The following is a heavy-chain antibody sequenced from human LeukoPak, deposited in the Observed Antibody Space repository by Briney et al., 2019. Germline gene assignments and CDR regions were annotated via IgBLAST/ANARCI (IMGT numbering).Heavy chain of an antibody. D-gene: IGHD3-22*01. CDR3: ARDLDDDSSGYYYSD. CDR2: IYHSGST. CDR1: GGSISGYH. J-gene: IGHJ4*02. Sequence: SETLSLTCNVSGGSISGYHWSWIRQPPGKGLEWIGSIYHSGSTYYNPSLKSRVTISVDTSKNQFSLKLSSVTAADTAVYYCARDLDDDSSGYYYSDWGQGTLVTVSS. V-gene: IGHV4-38-2*02.